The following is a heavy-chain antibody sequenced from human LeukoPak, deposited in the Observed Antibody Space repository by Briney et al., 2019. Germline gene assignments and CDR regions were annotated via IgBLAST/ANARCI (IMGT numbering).Heavy chain of an antibody. CDR3: ASGRRNGYLYWDY. V-gene: IGHV4-39*07. D-gene: IGHD5-24*01. J-gene: IGHJ4*02. Sequence: PSENLSLTCTVSGGSISSTSYYWGWIRQPPGRGLEWIGDIYYSGTSDYNPSLKSRVTISVDTSKNQFSLKLSSLTAADTAVYYCASGRRNGYLYWDYWGQGTLVTVSS. CDR2: IYYSGTS. CDR1: GGSISSTSYY.